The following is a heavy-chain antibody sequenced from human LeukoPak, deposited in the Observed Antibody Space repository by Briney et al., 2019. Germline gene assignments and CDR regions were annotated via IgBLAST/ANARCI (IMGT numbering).Heavy chain of an antibody. Sequence: GASVKVSCKASGYTFTSCDINWERQATGQRLEWMGWMNPNSGNTGYGQSFQGRITMTRDISIGTAYMELSNLTSEDTAIYYCTRGSSGRRDNWGQGTLVTVSA. CDR2: MNPNSGNT. J-gene: IGHJ4*02. CDR1: GYTFTSCD. D-gene: IGHD6-19*01. V-gene: IGHV1-8*01. CDR3: TRGSSGRRDN.